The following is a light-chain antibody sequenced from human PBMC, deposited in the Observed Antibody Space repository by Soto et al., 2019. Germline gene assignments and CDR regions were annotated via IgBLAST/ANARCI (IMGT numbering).Light chain of an antibody. J-gene: IGKJ2*01. Sequence: EIVLTQSPGTLSLSPGERATLSCRASQSVSSSCLAWYQQKPGQAPRLLIYDASSRATGIPDRFRGSGSGTDFTLTISRLEPEDFAVYYCQQYGSSPRTFGQGTKLEIK. CDR2: DAS. V-gene: IGKV3-20*01. CDR1: QSVSSSC. CDR3: QQYGSSPRT.